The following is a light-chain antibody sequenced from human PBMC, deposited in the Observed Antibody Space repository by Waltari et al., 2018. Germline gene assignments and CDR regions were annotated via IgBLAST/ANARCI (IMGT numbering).Light chain of an antibody. CDR1: QSLLHSDGNTY. Sequence: DIVMTQTPLSLPVTPGEPASISCRSSQSLLHSDGNTYLYWYLQKPGQPPRLLIYRVSNRFSGVPDRFSGGGSGTDFTLKISRVKAEDVGVYYCMQALQTPFTFGPGTKLDIK. V-gene: IGKV2-29*02. J-gene: IGKJ3*01. CDR2: RVS. CDR3: MQALQTPFT.